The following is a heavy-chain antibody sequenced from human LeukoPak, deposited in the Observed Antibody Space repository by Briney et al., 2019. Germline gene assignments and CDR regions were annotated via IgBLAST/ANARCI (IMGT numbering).Heavy chain of an antibody. CDR3: ARELLWFGELAFDI. CDR2: INAGNGNT. J-gene: IGHJ3*02. CDR1: GYTFTSYA. V-gene: IGHV1-3*01. Sequence: ASVTVSCKASGYTFTSYAMHWVRQAPGQRLEGMGWINAGNGNTKYSQKFQGRVTITRDTSASTAYMELSSLRSEDTAVHYCARELLWFGELAFDIWGQGTMVTVSS. D-gene: IGHD3-10*01.